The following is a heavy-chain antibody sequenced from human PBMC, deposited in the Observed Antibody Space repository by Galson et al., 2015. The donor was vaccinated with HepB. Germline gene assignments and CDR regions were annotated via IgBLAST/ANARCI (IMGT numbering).Heavy chain of an antibody. D-gene: IGHD6-13*01. V-gene: IGHV3-23*01. CDR3: AKLASIAAAAIDY. CDR1: EFTFSTYA. J-gene: IGHJ4*02. Sequence: SLRLSCAASEFTFSTYAMSWVRQAPGKGLEWVSAISGSGGSTYYADSVKGRFTISRDNSKNTLYLQMNSLRAEDTAIYYCAKLASIAAAAIDYWGQGTLVTVSS. CDR2: ISGSGGST.